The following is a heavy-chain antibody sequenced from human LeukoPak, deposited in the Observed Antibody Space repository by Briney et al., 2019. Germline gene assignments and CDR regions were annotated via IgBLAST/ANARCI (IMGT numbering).Heavy chain of an antibody. CDR1: GFTFSSYA. D-gene: IGHD5-24*01. Sequence: GGSLRLSCAASGFTFSSYAMSWVRQAPGKGLEWVSAISGSGGSIFYADSVKGRFTISRDNSKNTLYLQMNSLRAEDTAVYYCARGRDGYNYWSYFDYWGQGTLVTVSS. CDR2: ISGSGGSI. J-gene: IGHJ4*02. V-gene: IGHV3-23*01. CDR3: ARGRDGYNYWSYFDY.